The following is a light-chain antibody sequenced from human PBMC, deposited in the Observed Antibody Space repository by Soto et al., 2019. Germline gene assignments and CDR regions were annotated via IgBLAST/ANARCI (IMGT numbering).Light chain of an antibody. CDR2: ENN. Sequence: QSVLTQPPSVSAAPGQKVTISCSGSSSNIGNNYVSWYQQLPGTGPKLLIYENNKRPSGIPDRFSGSKSGTSATLGITGLQTGDEADYYCGTWDSSLSPWVFGGGTKLTVL. J-gene: IGLJ3*02. CDR1: SSNIGNNY. V-gene: IGLV1-51*02. CDR3: GTWDSSLSPWV.